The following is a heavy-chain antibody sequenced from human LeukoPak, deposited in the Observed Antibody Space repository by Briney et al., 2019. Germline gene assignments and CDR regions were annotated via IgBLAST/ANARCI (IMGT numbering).Heavy chain of an antibody. J-gene: IGHJ4*02. CDR1: GFTFSSYW. V-gene: IGHV3-7*01. CDR3: ARETGDLSLPGYFDY. D-gene: IGHD3-16*02. Sequence: GGSLRLSCAASGFTFSSYWMSWVRQAPGKGLEWVANIKQDGSEKYYVDSVKGRFTISRDNAKNSLYLQMNSLRAEDTAVYYCARETGDLSLPGYFDYWGQGTLVTVSS. CDR2: IKQDGSEK.